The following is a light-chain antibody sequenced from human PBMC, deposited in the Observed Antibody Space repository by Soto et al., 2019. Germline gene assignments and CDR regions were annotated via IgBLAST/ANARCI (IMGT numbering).Light chain of an antibody. Sequence: EIVLTQSPATLSLSPGERATLSCRASLSVTTYLAWYQQKAGQAPRLLIYDSSNRATGVSPRFSGSGSGTDSTLTISSLEPEDSAVYYCQQRSNWPRTFGQGTKVDIK. CDR3: QQRSNWPRT. V-gene: IGKV3-11*01. CDR2: DSS. J-gene: IGKJ1*01. CDR1: LSVTTY.